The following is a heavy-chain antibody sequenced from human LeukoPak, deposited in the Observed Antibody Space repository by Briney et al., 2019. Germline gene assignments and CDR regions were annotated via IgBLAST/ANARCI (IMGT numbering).Heavy chain of an antibody. CDR1: GFTFDDYG. CDR3: ARDYDILTGYPHGAFDI. J-gene: IGHJ3*02. V-gene: IGHV3-20*01. CDR2: INWNGGST. Sequence: PGGSLRLSCAASGFTFDDYGMSWVRQAPGKGLEWVSGINWNGGSTGYADSVKGRFTISRDNAKNSLYLQMNSLRAEDTALYNCARDYDILTGYPHGAFDIWGQGTMVTVSS. D-gene: IGHD3-9*01.